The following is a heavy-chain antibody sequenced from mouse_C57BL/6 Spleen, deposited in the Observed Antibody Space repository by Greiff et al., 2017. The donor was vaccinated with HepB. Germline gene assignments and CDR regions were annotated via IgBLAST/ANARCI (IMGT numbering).Heavy chain of an antibody. V-gene: IGHV3-6*01. CDR3: ARDYDYFDY. J-gene: IGHJ2*01. CDR2: ISYDGSN. Sequence: VQLKESGPGLVKPSQSLSLTCSVTGYSITSGYYWNWIRQFPGNKLEWMGYISYDGSNNYNPSLKNRISITRETSKNQFFLKLNSVTTEDTATYYCARDYDYFDYWGQGTTLTVSS. D-gene: IGHD2-3*01. CDR1: GYSITSGYY.